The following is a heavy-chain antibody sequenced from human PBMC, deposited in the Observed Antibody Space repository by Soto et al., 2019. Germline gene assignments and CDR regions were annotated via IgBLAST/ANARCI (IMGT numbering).Heavy chain of an antibody. J-gene: IGHJ3*02. D-gene: IGHD1-26*01. Sequence: QVQLVQSGAEVKKPGASVKVSCKASGYAFTSFGITWVRQAPGQGLEWMGWIGTYHGNTNYAQKLQGRVTITRDTSTTTAHKYLRSLPSEYTADYYCARERRVGANTDAYDIWGQGTMVTVSS. V-gene: IGHV1-18*01. CDR2: IGTYHGNT. CDR3: ARERRVGANTDAYDI. CDR1: GYAFTSFG.